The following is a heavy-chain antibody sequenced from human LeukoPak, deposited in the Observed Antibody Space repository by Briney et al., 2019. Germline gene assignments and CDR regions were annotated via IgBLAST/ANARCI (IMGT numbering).Heavy chain of an antibody. Sequence: GASVKVSCKASGYTFTGYYMHWVRQAPGQGLEWMGRIIPILGIANYAQKFQGRVTITADKSTSTAYMELSSLRSEDTAVYYCARTGIRDDFWSGYPKNNAFDIWGQGTMVTVSS. CDR2: IIPILGIA. CDR1: GYTFTGYY. D-gene: IGHD3-3*01. V-gene: IGHV1-69*02. CDR3: ARTGIRDDFWSGYPKNNAFDI. J-gene: IGHJ3*02.